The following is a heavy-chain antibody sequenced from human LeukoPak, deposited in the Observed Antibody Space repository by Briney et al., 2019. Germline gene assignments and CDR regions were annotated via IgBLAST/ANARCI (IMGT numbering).Heavy chain of an antibody. V-gene: IGHV3-23*01. CDR1: GFTFSSHW. J-gene: IGHJ4*02. CDR3: AKAPRAVGTPIFEY. Sequence: GGSLRLSCVASGFTFSSHWMTYVRQAPGKGLEWVSGISGSGSGTYYSDSVRGRFTISRDNSKNTLYLQMNTLRAEDTAVYYCAKAPRAVGTPIFEYWGQGTLVTVSS. CDR2: ISGSGSGT. D-gene: IGHD6-13*01.